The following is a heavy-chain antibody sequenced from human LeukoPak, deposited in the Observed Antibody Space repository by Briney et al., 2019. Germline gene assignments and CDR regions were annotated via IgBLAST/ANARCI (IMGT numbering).Heavy chain of an antibody. J-gene: IGHJ4*02. Sequence: ASVKVSCKASGDTVTSYYMHWVRQAPGQWLEWMGMSNPSGGSTSYAQKFQGRVTMTRDTSTSTVYMELSSLRSEDTAVYYCARDGGRSGYYEYSPNFDYWGQGTLVTVSS. CDR1: GDTVTSYY. CDR2: SNPSGGST. D-gene: IGHD3-3*01. CDR3: ARDGGRSGYYEYSPNFDY. V-gene: IGHV1-46*01.